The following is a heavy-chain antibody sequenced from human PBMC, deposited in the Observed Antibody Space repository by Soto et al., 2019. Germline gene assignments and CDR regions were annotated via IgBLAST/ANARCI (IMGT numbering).Heavy chain of an antibody. CDR2: IKQDGSEK. V-gene: IGHV3-7*01. CDR1: GFTFSSYW. D-gene: IGHD5-12*01. J-gene: IGHJ4*02. CDR3: ARDGRFSGYGPPSPSFDY. Sequence: EVQLVESGGGLVQPGGSLRLSCAASGFTFSSYWMSWVRQAPGKGLEWVANIKQDGSEKYYVDSVKGRFTISRDNAKNSLYLQMNSLRAEDTAVYYCARDGRFSGYGPPSPSFDYWGQGTLVTVSS.